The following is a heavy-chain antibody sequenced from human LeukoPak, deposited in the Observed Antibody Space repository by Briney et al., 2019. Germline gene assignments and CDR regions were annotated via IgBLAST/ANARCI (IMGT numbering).Heavy chain of an antibody. V-gene: IGHV3-21*01. D-gene: IGHD3-10*01. Sequence: NPGRSLRLSCAASGFTFSSYSMNWVRQAPGKGLEWVSSISSSSSYIYYADSVKGRFTISRDNAKNSLYLQMNSLRAEDTAVYYCAREGALWFGEYGMDVWGQGTTVTVSS. J-gene: IGHJ6*02. CDR1: GFTFSSYS. CDR3: AREGALWFGEYGMDV. CDR2: ISSSSSYI.